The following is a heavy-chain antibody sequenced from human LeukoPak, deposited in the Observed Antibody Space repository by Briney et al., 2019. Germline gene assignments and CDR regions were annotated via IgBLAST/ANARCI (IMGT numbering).Heavy chain of an antibody. V-gene: IGHV4-38-2*02. J-gene: IGHJ4*02. D-gene: IGHD3-22*01. Sequence: SETLSLTCTVSGYSISSGYFWGWMRPPPGKGLEWIGSIYQSETAHYNPSLKSRVTISVDTSKNQFSLKLSSVTAADTAVYYCARSRPYYYDSSGYFDYWGQGTLVTVSS. CDR2: IYQSETA. CDR3: ARSRPYYYDSSGYFDY. CDR1: GYSISSGYF.